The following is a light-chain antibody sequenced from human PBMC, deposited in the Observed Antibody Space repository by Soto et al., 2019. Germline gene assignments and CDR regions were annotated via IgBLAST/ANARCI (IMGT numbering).Light chain of an antibody. CDR2: GAS. CDR1: QSVSSSY. J-gene: IGKJ1*01. CDR3: QQYGRTPWT. Sequence: ELVLTQSPGTLSLSPGERATLSCRASQSVSSSYLAWYQQKHGQVPRLLIYGASSRATGIPDRFSGSGSGTDLSITISRLEPEDFEVYDGQQYGRTPWTFGQGTKGDI. V-gene: IGKV3-20*01.